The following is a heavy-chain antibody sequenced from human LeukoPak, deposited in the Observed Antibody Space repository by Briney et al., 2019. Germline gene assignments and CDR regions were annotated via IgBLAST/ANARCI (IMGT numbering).Heavy chain of an antibody. CDR2: MNPNSGNT. CDR1: GYTFTSYD. V-gene: IGHV1-8*01. J-gene: IGHJ6*02. CDR3: ARARQGYCSSTSCRGVNYYYYGIDV. D-gene: IGHD2-2*01. Sequence: ASVKVSCKASGYTFTSYDINWVRQATGQGLEWMGWMNPNSGNTGYAQKFQGRVTMTRNTSISTAYMELSSLRSEDTAVYYCARARQGYCSSTSCRGVNYYYYGIDVWGQGPTVTVSS.